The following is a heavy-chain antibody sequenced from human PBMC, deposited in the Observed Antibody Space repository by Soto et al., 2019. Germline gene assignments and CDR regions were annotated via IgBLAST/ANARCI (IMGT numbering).Heavy chain of an antibody. Sequence: SWVRQAPGQGLEWMGGIIPIFGTANYAQKFQGRVTITADESTSTAYMELSSLRSEDTAVYYCARDPGYSSSWYPYYYGMDVWGQGTTVTVSS. D-gene: IGHD6-13*01. CDR2: IIPIFGTA. CDR3: ARDPGYSSSWYPYYYGMDV. J-gene: IGHJ6*02. V-gene: IGHV1-69*01.